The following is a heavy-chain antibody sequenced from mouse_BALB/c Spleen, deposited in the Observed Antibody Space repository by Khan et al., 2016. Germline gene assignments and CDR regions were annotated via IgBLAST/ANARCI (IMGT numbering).Heavy chain of an antibody. CDR3: ARKGAWNAYAMDY. Sequence: EVELVESGGGLVQPGGSRKLSCAASGFTFSSFGMHWVRQAPEKGLEWVAYISSGSSTIYYADTVKGRFTISRDNPKHTLFLQMTSLRSEDSAMYYWARKGAWNAYAMDYWGQGTPVTVSS. CDR1: GFTFSSFG. J-gene: IGHJ4*01. CDR2: ISSGSSTI. V-gene: IGHV5-17*02.